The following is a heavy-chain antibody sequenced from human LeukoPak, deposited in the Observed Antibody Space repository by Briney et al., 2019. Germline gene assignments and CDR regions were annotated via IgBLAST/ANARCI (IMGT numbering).Heavy chain of an antibody. J-gene: IGHJ4*02. V-gene: IGHV4-4*07. CDR1: GGSISSYY. CDR2: IYTSGST. CDR3: ASLNYYDSSGYLYFDY. Sequence: PSETLSLTCTVSGGSISSYYWSWIRQPAGKGLEWIGRIYTSGSTNYNPSLKSRVTMSVDTSKNQFSLKLSSVTAADTAVYYCASLNYYDSSGYLYFDYWGQGTLVTVSS. D-gene: IGHD3-22*01.